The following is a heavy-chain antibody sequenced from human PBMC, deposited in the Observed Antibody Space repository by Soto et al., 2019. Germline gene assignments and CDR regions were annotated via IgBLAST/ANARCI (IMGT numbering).Heavy chain of an antibody. CDR1: GNSFTTYW. Sequence: PGESLKISCQGSGNSFTTYWIAWVRQMPGKGLEWMGIIYPGDSDTRYSPSFQGQVTISADKSISTAYLQWSSLKASDTAMYYCASHGYSYGYDYRAQRTPVTVSS. CDR2: IYPGDSDT. CDR3: ASHGYSYGYDY. V-gene: IGHV5-51*01. D-gene: IGHD5-18*01. J-gene: IGHJ4*02.